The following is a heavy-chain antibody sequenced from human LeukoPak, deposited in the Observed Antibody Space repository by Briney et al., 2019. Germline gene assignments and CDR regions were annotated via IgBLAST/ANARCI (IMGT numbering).Heavy chain of an antibody. D-gene: IGHD3-3*01. J-gene: IGHJ4*02. V-gene: IGHV3-48*04. CDR3: AKDVLLAYTIFEAAERYYFDY. CDR1: GFTFSAYD. CDR2: ISSSSATK. Sequence: GGSLRLSCAASGFTFSAYDMNWVRQAPGKGLKWLSYISSSSATKYHADSVKGRFTISRDNAKNTLYLQMNSLRAEDTAVYYCAKDVLLAYTIFEAAERYYFDYWGQGTLVTVSS.